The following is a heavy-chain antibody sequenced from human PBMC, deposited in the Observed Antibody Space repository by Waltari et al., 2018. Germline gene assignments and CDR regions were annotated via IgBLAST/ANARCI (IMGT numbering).Heavy chain of an antibody. CDR2: ISSGTNYI. D-gene: IGHD6-19*01. CDR1: GSTFGDSR. V-gene: IGHV3-21*06. CDR3: ARDSSGWLFDY. Sequence: EVQLVESGGGLVKPGGSLRLSCAASGSTFGDSRLNGVLQAPGKGLDWLASISSGTNYIYYADSLRGRFSISRDNAKNSLYLEMNSLRAEDTAVYYCARDSSGWLFDYWGQGTLVTVSS. J-gene: IGHJ4*02.